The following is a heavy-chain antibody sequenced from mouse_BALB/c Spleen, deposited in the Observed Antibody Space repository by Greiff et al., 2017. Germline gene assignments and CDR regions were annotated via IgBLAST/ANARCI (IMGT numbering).Heavy chain of an antibody. CDR1: GYSITSGY. CDR3: ARRLTTGYFDV. V-gene: IGHV3-8*02. D-gene: IGHD1-1*01. J-gene: IGHJ1*01. Sequence: EVKVVESGPSLVKPSQTLSLTCSVTGYSITSGYWNWIRKFPGNKLEYMGYISYSGSTYYNPSLKSRISITRDTSKNQYYLQLNSVTTEDTATYYCARRLTTGYFDVWGAGTTVTVSS. CDR2: ISYSGST.